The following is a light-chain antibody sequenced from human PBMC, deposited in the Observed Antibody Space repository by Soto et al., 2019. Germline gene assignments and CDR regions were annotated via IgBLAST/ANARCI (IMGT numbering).Light chain of an antibody. CDR3: SSYTSSSTLV. J-gene: IGLJ1*01. Sequence: QSALTQPASVSGSPGQSFTISCTGTSSDVGGYNFVSWYQQHPGKAPKLMIFEVSHRPSGVSIRFSASKSGNTASLTISGLQAEDEADYYCSSYTSSSTLVFGTGTKVTVL. CDR2: EVS. CDR1: SSDVGGYNF. V-gene: IGLV2-14*01.